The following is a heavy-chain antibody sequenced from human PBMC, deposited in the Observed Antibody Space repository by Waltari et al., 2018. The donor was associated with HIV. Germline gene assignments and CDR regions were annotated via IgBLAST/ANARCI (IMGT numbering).Heavy chain of an antibody. V-gene: IGHV3-7*01. J-gene: IGHJ4*02. CDR3: ARGPQWLRFPYYFDY. Sequence: EVQLVESGGGLVQPGGSLRLSCAASGFTFSSYWMSWVRQAPGKGLEWGANIKQDGSEKYYVDSVKGRFTISRDNAKNSLFLQMNSLRAEDTAVYYCARGPQWLRFPYYFDYWGQGTLVTVSS. D-gene: IGHD5-12*01. CDR2: IKQDGSEK. CDR1: GFTFSSYW.